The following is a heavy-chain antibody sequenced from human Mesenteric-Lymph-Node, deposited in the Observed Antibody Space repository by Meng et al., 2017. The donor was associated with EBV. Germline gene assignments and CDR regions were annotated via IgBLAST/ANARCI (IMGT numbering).Heavy chain of an antibody. J-gene: IGHJ5*02. CDR3: ARGDTVVVVAAQNWFDP. CDR1: GYTFSSYD. Sequence: QGQLVLSGAEVKKPGASVKVSCKASGYTFSSYDITWVRQAPGQGLEWMGWMNPVSGNTGYAQKFQGRLTMTRDTSTSTAYMELSSLRSEDTAVYYCARGDTVVVVAAQNWFDPWGQGTLVTVSS. V-gene: IGHV1-8*01. D-gene: IGHD2-15*01. CDR2: MNPVSGNT.